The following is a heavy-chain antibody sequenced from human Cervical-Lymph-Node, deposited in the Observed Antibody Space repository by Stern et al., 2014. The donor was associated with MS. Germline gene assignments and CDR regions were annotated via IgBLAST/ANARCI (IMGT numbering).Heavy chain of an antibody. V-gene: IGHV4-59*01. Sequence: DQLVESGPGLVKPSETLSLTCTVSGGSISSSYWSWIRQPPGQGLEWIGNIHNSGSTNYNPSLKSRVTISVDTSKNQFSLKLSSVTAADTAVYFCARGYSSSWYWFDSWGQGTQVTVSS. CDR1: GGSISSSY. J-gene: IGHJ5*01. D-gene: IGHD6-13*01. CDR2: IHNSGST. CDR3: ARGYSSSWYWFDS.